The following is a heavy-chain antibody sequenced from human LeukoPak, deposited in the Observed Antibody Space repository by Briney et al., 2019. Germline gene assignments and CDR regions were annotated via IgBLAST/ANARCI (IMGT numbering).Heavy chain of an antibody. CDR3: ATSPDYYYGMDV. J-gene: IGHJ6*02. Sequence: GRSLRLSCAASGFTFSSYAMHWVRQAPGKGLEWVAVISYDGSNKYYADSVKGRFTISRDNSKNTLYLQMNSLRAEDTAVYYCATSPDYYYGMDVWGQGTTVTVSS. CDR2: ISYDGSNK. CDR1: GFTFSSYA. V-gene: IGHV3-30*04.